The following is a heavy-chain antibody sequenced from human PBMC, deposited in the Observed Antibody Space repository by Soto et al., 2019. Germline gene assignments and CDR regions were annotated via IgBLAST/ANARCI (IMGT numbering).Heavy chain of an antibody. D-gene: IGHD2-2*01. CDR3: AREGVVPAAMRGWFDP. V-gene: IGHV1-3*01. CDR1: GYTFTSYA. CDR2: INAGNGNT. J-gene: IGHJ5*02. Sequence: QVPLVQSGAEVKKPGASVKVSCKASGYTFTSYAMHWVRQAPGQRLEWMGWINAGNGNTKYSQKFQGRVTITRDTSASTAYMELSSLRSEDTAVYYCAREGVVPAAMRGWFDPWGQGTLVTVSS.